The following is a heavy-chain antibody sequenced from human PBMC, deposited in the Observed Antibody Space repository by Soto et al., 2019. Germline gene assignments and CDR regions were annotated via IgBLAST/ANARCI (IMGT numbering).Heavy chain of an antibody. CDR2: IYPGDSDT. CDR1: GYSFTSYW. CDR3: ARHPYYNWNYVEGSAFDI. D-gene: IGHD1-7*01. J-gene: IGHJ3*02. Sequence: PGESLKISCKGSGYSFTSYWIGWVRQMPGKGLEWMGIIYPGDSDTRYSPSFQGQVTISADKSISTAYLQWSSLKASDTAMYYCARHPYYNWNYVEGSAFDIWGQGTIVTVSS. V-gene: IGHV5-51*01.